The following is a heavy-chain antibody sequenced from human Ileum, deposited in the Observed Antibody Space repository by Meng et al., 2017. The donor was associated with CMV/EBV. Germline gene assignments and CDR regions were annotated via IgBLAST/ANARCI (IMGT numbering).Heavy chain of an antibody. CDR1: GDSVSSSSAA. J-gene: IGHJ5*02. D-gene: IGHD6-6*01. Sequence: LRLSCAISGDSVSSSSAAWNWIRQSPSRGLEWLGRTYYKSKWYNDYAVSVKSRITINLDTSINQFSLQLNSMIPEDTAVYYCARGCRGSSSKWFDPWGQGILVTVSS. V-gene: IGHV6-1*01. CDR2: TYYKSKWYN. CDR3: ARGCRGSSSKWFDP.